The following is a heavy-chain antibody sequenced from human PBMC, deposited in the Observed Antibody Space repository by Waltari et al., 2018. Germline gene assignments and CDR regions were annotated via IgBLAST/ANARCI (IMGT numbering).Heavy chain of an antibody. D-gene: IGHD3-16*01. CDR3: ARVAWGLGQDN. CDR2: MNQDGSAK. CDR1: GFRFSDFW. J-gene: IGHJ4*02. V-gene: IGHV3-7*03. Sequence: EVQLVESGGGLVQPGGALRLSCAASGFRFSDFWMCWVRQAPVKGLEGVATMNQDGSAKLYVDSVRGRCPVSRDNAKNSLFLQMNSLRAEDTAVYYCARVAWGLGQDNWGQGTLVTVSS.